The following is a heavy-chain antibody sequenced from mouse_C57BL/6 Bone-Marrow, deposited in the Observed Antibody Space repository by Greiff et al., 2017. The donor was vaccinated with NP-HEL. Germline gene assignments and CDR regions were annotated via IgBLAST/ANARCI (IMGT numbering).Heavy chain of an antibody. D-gene: IGHD1-1*01. CDR1: GFTFSDYY. V-gene: IGHV5-12*01. CDR2: ISNGGGST. CDR3: ARHRDYGSSYDYYAMDY. J-gene: IGHJ4*01. Sequence: EVQLVESGGGLVQPGGSLKLSCAASGFTFSDYYMYWVRQTPEKRLEWVAYISNGGGSTYYPDTVKGRFTISRDNAKNTLYLQMSRLKSEDTAMYYCARHRDYGSSYDYYAMDYWGQGTSATVSS.